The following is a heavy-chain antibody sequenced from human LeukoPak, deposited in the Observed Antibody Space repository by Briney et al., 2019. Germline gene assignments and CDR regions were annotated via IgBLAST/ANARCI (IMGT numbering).Heavy chain of an antibody. CDR1: GYTFXGYY. V-gene: IGHV1-2*06. CDR2: INPNSGGT. CDR3: ARGKDIVATSNVDTAMVTSGVLNY. Sequence: SVTVSCKAXGYTFXGYYMHWVRQAPGQGLEWMGRINPNSGGTNYAQKFQGRVTMTRDTSISTAYMELSRLRSDDTAVYYCARGKDIVATSNVDTAMVTSGVLNYWGQGTLVTVSS. J-gene: IGHJ4*02. D-gene: IGHD5-18*01.